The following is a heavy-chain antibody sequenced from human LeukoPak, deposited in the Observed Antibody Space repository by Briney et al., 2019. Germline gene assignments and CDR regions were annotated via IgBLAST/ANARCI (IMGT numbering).Heavy chain of an antibody. Sequence: PGGSLRLSCAASGFTFSSYAMHWVRRAPGKGLEWVAVISYHGSDKYYADSVKGRFTISRDNSKNTLYLQMNTLRPADTAVYYCARGSLGYCTTTSCSPDVWGKGTTVTVSS. D-gene: IGHD2-2*01. V-gene: IGHV3-30*04. CDR1: GFTFSSYA. CDR3: ARGSLGYCTTTSCSPDV. J-gene: IGHJ6*04. CDR2: ISYHGSDK.